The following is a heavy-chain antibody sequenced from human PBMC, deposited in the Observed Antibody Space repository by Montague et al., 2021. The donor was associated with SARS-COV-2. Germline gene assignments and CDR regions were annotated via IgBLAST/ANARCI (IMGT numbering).Heavy chain of an antibody. D-gene: IGHD1-26*01. V-gene: IGHV4-34*01. Sequence: SETLSLTCAVHGGSFSGYYWNWIRQPPGKGLEWIGEINHDGNTNYNPSLKNRLTISVDTSKNQFSLKLTSVAATDTAVYYCARLRDGVVPSPILGIGPSFTHYYLDVWGQGTTVTVSS. J-gene: IGHJ6*01. CDR1: GGSFSGYY. CDR3: ARLRDGVVPSPILGIGPSFTHYYLDV. CDR2: INHDGNT.